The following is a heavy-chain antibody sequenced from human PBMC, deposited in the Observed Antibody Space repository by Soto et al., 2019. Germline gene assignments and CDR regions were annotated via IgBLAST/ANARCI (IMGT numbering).Heavy chain of an antibody. V-gene: IGHV1-69*01. CDR3: ARSQGSSTSLEIYYSYYYGMDV. D-gene: IGHD2-2*01. J-gene: IGHJ6*02. CDR2: IIPISDTT. CDR1: GGTFSSYA. Sequence: QVQLVQSGAEVKKPGSSVKVSCKASGGTFSSYAISWVRQAPGQGLEWMGGIIPISDTTNYAQKFQGRVTITADESTSTAYMELSSLRSEDTAVYYCARSQGSSTSLEIYYSYYYGMDVWGQGKTVTVSS.